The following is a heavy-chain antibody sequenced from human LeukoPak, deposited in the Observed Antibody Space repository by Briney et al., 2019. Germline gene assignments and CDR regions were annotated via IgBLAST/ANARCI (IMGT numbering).Heavy chain of an antibody. Sequence: ASVKVSCKASGYTFTSYDINWVRQATGQGLEWMGWMNPNSGNTGYAQKFQGRVTMTRNTSISTAYMELSSLRSEDTAVYYCARSFAAVVVAASGYYGMDVWGQGTTVTVSS. J-gene: IGHJ6*02. CDR3: ARSFAAVVVAASGYYGMDV. CDR1: GYTFTSYD. V-gene: IGHV1-8*01. D-gene: IGHD2-15*01. CDR2: MNPNSGNT.